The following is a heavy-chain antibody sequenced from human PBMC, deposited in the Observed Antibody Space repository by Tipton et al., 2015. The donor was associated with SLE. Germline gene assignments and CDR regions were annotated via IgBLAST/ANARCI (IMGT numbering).Heavy chain of an antibody. CDR1: GGSFSGYY. D-gene: IGHD3-3*01. Sequence: TLSLTCAVYGGSFSGYYWSWIRQPPGKGREWIGEINHSGSTIYNPSFKSRVTISVDTSKNQFSVKLSSVTAADTAVYYCARGRFLEWLSWGQGTLVTVSS. V-gene: IGHV4-34*01. J-gene: IGHJ5*02. CDR2: INHSGST. CDR3: ARGRFLEWLS.